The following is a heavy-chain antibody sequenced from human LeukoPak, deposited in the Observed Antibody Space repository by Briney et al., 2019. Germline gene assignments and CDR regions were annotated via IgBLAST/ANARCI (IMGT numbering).Heavy chain of an antibody. Sequence: GGSLRLSCAASGFTFSSYAMSWVRQAPGKGLEWVSAVSGSGGSTYYADSVKGRFTISRDNSKNTLYLQMNSLRAEDTGVYYCAYWGAVGDFDYWGQGTLVTVSS. D-gene: IGHD6-19*01. CDR3: AYWGAVGDFDY. CDR2: VSGSGGST. J-gene: IGHJ4*02. CDR1: GFTFSSYA. V-gene: IGHV3-23*01.